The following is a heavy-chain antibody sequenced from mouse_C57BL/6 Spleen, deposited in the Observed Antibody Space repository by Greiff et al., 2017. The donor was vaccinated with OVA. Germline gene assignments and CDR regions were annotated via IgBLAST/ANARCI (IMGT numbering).Heavy chain of an antibody. J-gene: IGHJ2*01. V-gene: IGHV5-6*01. Sequence: EVKLVESGGDLVKPGGSLKLSCAASGFTFSSYGMSWVRQTPDKRLEWVATISSGGSYTYYPDSVKGRFTFYRDNAKNTLYRQMSSLKSEDTAMYYCARHIVGLDYWGQGTTLTVSS. CDR2: ISSGGSYT. CDR1: GFTFSSYG. CDR3: ARHIVGLDY.